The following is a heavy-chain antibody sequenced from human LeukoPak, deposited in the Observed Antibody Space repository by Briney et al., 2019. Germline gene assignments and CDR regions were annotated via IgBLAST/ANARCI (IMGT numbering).Heavy chain of an antibody. CDR1: GFTFSSYG. V-gene: IGHV3-33*06. CDR3: AKGHPRLGWFGEPQPGYMDV. J-gene: IGHJ6*03. D-gene: IGHD3-10*01. Sequence: GRSLRLSCAASGFTFSSYGMHWVRQAPGKGLEWVAVIWYDGSNKYYADSVKGRFTISRDNSKNTLYLQMNSLRAEDTAVYYCAKGHPRLGWFGEPQPGYMDVWGKGTTVTVSS. CDR2: IWYDGSNK.